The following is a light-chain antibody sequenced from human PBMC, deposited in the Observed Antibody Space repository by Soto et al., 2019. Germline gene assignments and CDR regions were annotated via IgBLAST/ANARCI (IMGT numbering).Light chain of an antibody. CDR2: GAS. Sequence: EVVLRQSPGTLSLSPGERATLSCRASHSVSSNYLAWYQQKPGPAPRLLIYGASSRATGIPARFSGSGSGTDFTLTISSLEPEDFAVSYCQQRSNWPPTWTFGQGTKVDIK. CDR3: QQRSNWPPTWT. V-gene: IGKV3D-20*02. J-gene: IGKJ1*01. CDR1: HSVSSNY.